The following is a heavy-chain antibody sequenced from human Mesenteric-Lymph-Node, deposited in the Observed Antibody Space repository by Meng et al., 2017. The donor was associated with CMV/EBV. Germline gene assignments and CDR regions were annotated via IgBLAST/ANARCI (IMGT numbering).Heavy chain of an antibody. D-gene: IGHD3-10*01. CDR3: ARTFYGSGSPIDY. Sequence: GESLKISCAASGFTFTSYWMHWVRQAPGKGLVWVSRINSDGSTTTYADSVKGRFTISRDNAKNSLYLQMNSLRAEDTAVYYCARTFYGSGSPIDYWGQGTLVTVSS. J-gene: IGHJ4*02. CDR1: GFTFTSYW. V-gene: IGHV3-74*01. CDR2: INSDGSTT.